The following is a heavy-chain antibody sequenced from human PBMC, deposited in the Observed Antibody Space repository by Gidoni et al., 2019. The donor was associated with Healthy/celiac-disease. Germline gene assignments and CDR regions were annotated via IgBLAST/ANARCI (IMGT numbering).Heavy chain of an antibody. V-gene: IGHV4-59*01. CDR1: GGSISGYY. CDR3: ARDPADYDSTDYPYYSGMDV. Sequence: QVQLPESGPGLVKPSETLSLTCTVSGGSISGYYWTWIRQPPGKGLELIGYIYSSGSTNYNPSLKRRVTMSVDTSTNRFSLKLSSVTAADTAVYYCARDPADYDSTDYPYYSGMDVWGQGTTVTVSS. D-gene: IGHD3-22*01. CDR2: IYSSGST. J-gene: IGHJ6*02.